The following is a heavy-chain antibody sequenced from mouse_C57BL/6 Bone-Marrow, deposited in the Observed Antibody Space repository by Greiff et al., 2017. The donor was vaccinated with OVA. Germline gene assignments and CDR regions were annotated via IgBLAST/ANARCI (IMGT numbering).Heavy chain of an antibody. V-gene: IGHV5-6*01. Sequence: EVQRVESGGDLVKPGGSLKLSCAASGFTFSSYGMSWVRQTPDKRLEWVATISSGGSYTYYPDSVKGRFTISRDNAKNTLYLQMSSLKSEDTAMYYCARHGRLRPRFAYWGQGTLVTVSA. J-gene: IGHJ3*01. CDR1: GFTFSSYG. D-gene: IGHD2-4*01. CDR2: ISSGGSYT. CDR3: ARHGRLRPRFAY.